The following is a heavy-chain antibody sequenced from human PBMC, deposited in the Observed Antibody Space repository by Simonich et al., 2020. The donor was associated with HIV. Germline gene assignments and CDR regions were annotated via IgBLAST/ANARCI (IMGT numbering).Heavy chain of an antibody. V-gene: IGHV1-69*13. J-gene: IGHJ4*02. CDR1: GGTFSSFA. Sequence: QVQLVQSGAEVKKPGSSVKVSCKASGGTFSSFAISWVRQAPGLRLEWVAGIIPIFGTANYAQMFQGRVTITADESTSTAYMELSSLRSEDTGIYYCARKGGGRGVYYFDYWGQRTLVTVSS. CDR2: IIPIFGTA. D-gene: IGHD3-10*01. CDR3: ARKGGGRGVYYFDY.